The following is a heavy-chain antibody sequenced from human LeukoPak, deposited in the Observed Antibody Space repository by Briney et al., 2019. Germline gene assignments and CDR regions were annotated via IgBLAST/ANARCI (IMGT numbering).Heavy chain of an antibody. J-gene: IGHJ4*02. CDR1: GYSFTGYW. CDR2: IYPGDSDT. Sequence: GESLKISCKGSGYSFTGYWIGWVRQMPGKGLEWMGIIYPGDSDTRYSPSFQGQVTISADKSISTAYLQWSSLKASDTAMYYCARLGDCSSTSCYSTLDYWGQGTLVTVSS. V-gene: IGHV5-51*01. CDR3: ARLGDCSSTSCYSTLDY. D-gene: IGHD2-2*02.